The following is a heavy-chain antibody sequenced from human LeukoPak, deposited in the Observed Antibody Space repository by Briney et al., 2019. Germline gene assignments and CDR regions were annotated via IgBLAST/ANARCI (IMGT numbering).Heavy chain of an antibody. J-gene: IGHJ5*02. Sequence: ASVKVSCKASGYTFTGYYMHWVRQAPGQGLEWMGWINPNSGGTNYAQTFQGRVTMTRDTSISTAYMELSRLRSDDTAVYYCARDRGYCSSTSCPPRKNWFDPWGQGTLVTVSS. D-gene: IGHD2-2*01. V-gene: IGHV1-2*02. CDR1: GYTFTGYY. CDR2: INPNSGGT. CDR3: ARDRGYCSSTSCPPRKNWFDP.